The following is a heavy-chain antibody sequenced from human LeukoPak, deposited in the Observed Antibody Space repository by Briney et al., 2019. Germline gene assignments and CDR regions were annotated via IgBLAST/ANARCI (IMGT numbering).Heavy chain of an antibody. D-gene: IGHD6-6*01. Sequence: GGSLRLSCAASGFTFSSYAMSWVRQAPGKGLEWVSAISGSGGSTYYADSVKGRFTISRDNSKNTLYLQMNSLRADDTAVYYCARGGVYSTSAVDYWGQGTLVTVSS. J-gene: IGHJ4*02. V-gene: IGHV3-23*01. CDR1: GFTFSSYA. CDR3: ARGGVYSTSAVDY. CDR2: ISGSGGST.